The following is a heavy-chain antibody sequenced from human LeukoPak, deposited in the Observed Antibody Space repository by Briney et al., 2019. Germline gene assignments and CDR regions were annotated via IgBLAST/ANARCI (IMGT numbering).Heavy chain of an antibody. CDR1: GGSFSSYY. CDR2: MYYSGST. D-gene: IGHD3-10*01. V-gene: IGHV4-59*08. J-gene: IGHJ3*02. CDR3: ARHRSSVPGSDGFDI. Sequence: SETLSLTCTVSGGSFSSYYWSWIRQPPGKGLEWIGYMYYSGSTNYNPSLKSRVTLSVDTSKNQFSLKLSSVTAADTAVYYCARHRSSVPGSDGFDIWGQGTMVAVSS.